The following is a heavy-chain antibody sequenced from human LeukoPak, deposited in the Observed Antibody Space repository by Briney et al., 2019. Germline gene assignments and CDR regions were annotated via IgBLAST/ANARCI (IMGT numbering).Heavy chain of an antibody. CDR2: VNNDGSGT. CDR1: GFTFTNYW. V-gene: IGHV3-74*01. CDR3: AREDGREMTFDY. D-gene: IGHD5-24*01. Sequence: GGSPRLSCAASGFTFTNYWMHWVRQVPGKGLEWVSRVNNDGSGTSYADSVKGRFTISRDNAKNSLYLQMNSLRAEDTALYYCAREDGREMTFDYWGQGTLVTVSS. J-gene: IGHJ4*02.